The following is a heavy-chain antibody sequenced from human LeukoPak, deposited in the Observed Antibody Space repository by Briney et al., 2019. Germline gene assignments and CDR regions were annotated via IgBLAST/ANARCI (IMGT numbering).Heavy chain of an antibody. CDR1: GGSISSYY. V-gene: IGHV4-59*12. Sequence: SETLSLTCTVSGGSISSYYWSWIRQPPGKGLEWIGYSYYSGSTNYNPSLKSRVTISVDTSKNQFSLKLSSVTAADTAVYYCARGGYSSGWRTGDFDYWGQGTLVTVSS. CDR2: SYYSGST. CDR3: ARGGYSSGWRTGDFDY. D-gene: IGHD6-19*01. J-gene: IGHJ4*02.